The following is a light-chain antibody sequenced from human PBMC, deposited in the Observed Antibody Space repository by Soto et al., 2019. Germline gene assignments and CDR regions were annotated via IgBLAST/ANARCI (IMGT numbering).Light chain of an antibody. CDR2: GNS. Sequence: QAVLTQPPSVSGAPGQRVTISCTGSSSNIGAGYDVHWYQQLPGTAPKLLIYGNSNRPSGVPDRFSASKSGTSASLAISGLRSEHEAAYFCAAWDDRLSGWVFGGGTKLTVL. CDR1: SSNIGAGYD. V-gene: IGLV1-40*01. J-gene: IGLJ3*02. CDR3: AAWDDRLSGWV.